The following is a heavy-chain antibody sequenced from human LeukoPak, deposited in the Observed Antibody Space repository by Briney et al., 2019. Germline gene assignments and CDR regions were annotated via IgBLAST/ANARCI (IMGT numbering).Heavy chain of an antibody. CDR3: TKDVVPDSGWDLDY. J-gene: IGHJ4*02. CDR2: IYPNGGST. V-gene: IGHV3-23*01. Sequence: GESLRLSCAASGFTFSTYSMTWVRQGPGKGLEWVSSIYPNGGSTFYADSVKGRFTISRDNSKNTLNLQMSSLRTEDTAIYYCTKDVVPDSGWDLDYWGQGTLVTVSS. CDR1: GFTFSTYS. D-gene: IGHD6-19*01.